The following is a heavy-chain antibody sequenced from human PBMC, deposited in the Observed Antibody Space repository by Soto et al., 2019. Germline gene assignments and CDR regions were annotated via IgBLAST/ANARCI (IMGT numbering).Heavy chain of an antibody. D-gene: IGHD4-4*01. J-gene: IGHJ4*02. CDR1: GFTFSDYY. CDR3: SRDRDSNYRLDQ. CDR2: ISSSGATI. V-gene: IGHV3-11*01. Sequence: QVQLVESGGDLVKPGGSLRLSCAASGFTFSDYYMSWIRQAPGKRLEWVSHISSSGATIYYADSVRGRFTISRDNSRNSLYLQMNSLRAEDTAVYYWSRDRDSNYRLDQWGQGTLVTVSS.